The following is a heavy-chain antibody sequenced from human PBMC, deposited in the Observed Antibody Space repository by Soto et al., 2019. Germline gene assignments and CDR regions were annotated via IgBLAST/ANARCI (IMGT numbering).Heavy chain of an antibody. V-gene: IGHV3-9*01. J-gene: IGHJ6*02. CDR2: ISWNSGSI. CDR1: GFTFDDYA. D-gene: IGHD3-10*01. CDR3: AKDAITMVRGVISYYGMDV. Sequence: SLRLSCAASGFTFDDYAMHWVRQAPGKGLEWVSGISWNSGSIGYADFVKGRFTISRDNAKNSLYLQMNSLRAEDTALYYCAKDAITMVRGVISYYGMDVWGQGTTVTVSS.